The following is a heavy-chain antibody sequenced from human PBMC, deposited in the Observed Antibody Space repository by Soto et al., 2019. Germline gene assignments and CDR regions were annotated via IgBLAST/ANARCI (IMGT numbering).Heavy chain of an antibody. CDR1: GGSFSGYY. D-gene: IGHD7-27*01. J-gene: IGHJ4*02. CDR2: INHSGGA. CDR3: ARGWGRIFDY. V-gene: IGHV4-34*01. Sequence: QVQLQQWGAGLLKPSETLSLTCAVYGGSFSGYYWNWIRQPPGKGLEWIGEINHSGGANYNPSLKSQVTISVDTSKNQFSLKLSSVTAADTAVYYCARGWGRIFDYWGQGTLVTVSS.